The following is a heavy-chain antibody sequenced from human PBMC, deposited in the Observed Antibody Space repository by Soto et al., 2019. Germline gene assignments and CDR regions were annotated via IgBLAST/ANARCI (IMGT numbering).Heavy chain of an antibody. V-gene: IGHV4-30-2*01. J-gene: IGHJ6*02. Sequence: PSETLSLTCAVSGGSISSGDYSWSWIRQPPGKGLEWIGYIYHSGSTSYNPSLKSRVTISVDRSQNQFSLKLSSVIAADTAVYYCARGGATSLGYYYYGIDVWGQGTTVTVSS. CDR3: ARGGATSLGYYYYGIDV. D-gene: IGHD5-12*01. CDR2: IYHSGST. CDR1: GGSISSGDYS.